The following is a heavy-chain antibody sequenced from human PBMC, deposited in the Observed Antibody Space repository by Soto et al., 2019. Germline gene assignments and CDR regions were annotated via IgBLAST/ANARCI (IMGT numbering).Heavy chain of an antibody. Sequence: QVQLVQSGATVKRPGSSVRVSCQASGDTFSTHTITWVRQAPGQGLEWVGRIIPALGITTYAQRFQCRVTISAVRSTSTAYMVLSSLTSGDTALYYCARDQYCSVSSCFGYPDVWGGGTAVIVSS. CDR2: IIPALGIT. CDR3: ARDQYCSVSSCFGYPDV. J-gene: IGHJ6*04. D-gene: IGHD2-15*01. CDR1: GDTFSTHT. V-gene: IGHV1-69*08.